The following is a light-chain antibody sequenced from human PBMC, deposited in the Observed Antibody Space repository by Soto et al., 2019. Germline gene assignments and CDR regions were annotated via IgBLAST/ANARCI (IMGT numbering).Light chain of an antibody. CDR3: KLVLHAPFT. V-gene: IGKV2-28*01. Sequence: DIVMTQSPLSLPVTPGEPASISCRSSQSLLYSNGHNYLDWYLQRPGQSPQLLIYLGANRASGVPDRFSSSGSGTDFTLKISRVEAEDVGIYYCKLVLHAPFTFGPGTKVDIK. CDR2: LGA. CDR1: QSLLYSNGHNY. J-gene: IGKJ3*01.